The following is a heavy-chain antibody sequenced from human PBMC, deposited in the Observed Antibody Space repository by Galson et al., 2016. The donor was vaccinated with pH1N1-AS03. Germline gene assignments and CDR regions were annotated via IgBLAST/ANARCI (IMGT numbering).Heavy chain of an antibody. Sequence: LRLSCAASGFTFSNYFMSWVRQAPGKGLEWVANIKHDGSETYYGDSVKGRFTISRDNAKNSLYLQMNSLRAEDAAVYYCARPVGSIVYYFDYWGQGTLVTVSS. CDR2: IKHDGSET. CDR1: GFTFSNYF. D-gene: IGHD3-9*01. V-gene: IGHV3-7*01. J-gene: IGHJ4*02. CDR3: ARPVGSIVYYFDY.